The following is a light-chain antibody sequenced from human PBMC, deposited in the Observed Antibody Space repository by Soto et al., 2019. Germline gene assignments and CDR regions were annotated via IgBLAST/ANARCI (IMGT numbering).Light chain of an antibody. CDR2: KAS. Sequence: DIQMTQSPSTLSASVGDRVTITCRASQSISSWLAWYQQKPGKAPKLLIYKASSLESGVPSRFSGSGSGTEFTLTISSLQPDEFATYYCQQYNRPITFGQGTKVEIK. J-gene: IGKJ1*01. V-gene: IGKV1-5*03. CDR1: QSISSW. CDR3: QQYNRPIT.